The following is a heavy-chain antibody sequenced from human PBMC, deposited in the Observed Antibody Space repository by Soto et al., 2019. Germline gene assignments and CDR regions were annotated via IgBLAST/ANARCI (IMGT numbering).Heavy chain of an antibody. CDR3: AHSHMVRGRPDAFDI. V-gene: IGHV2-5*02. Sequence: QITLKESGPTLVKPTQTLTLTCTFSGFSLSTSGVGVGWIRQPPGKALEWLALIYWDDDKRYSPSLKSRLTITKDTSKNQVVLTMTTMHPVDTATYYCAHSHMVRGRPDAFDIWGQGTMVTVSS. J-gene: IGHJ3*02. CDR1: GFSLSTSGVG. D-gene: IGHD3-10*01. CDR2: IYWDDDK.